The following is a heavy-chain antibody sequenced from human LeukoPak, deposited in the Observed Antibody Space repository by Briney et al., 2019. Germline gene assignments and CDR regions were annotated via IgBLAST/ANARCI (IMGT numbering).Heavy chain of an antibody. D-gene: IGHD5-18*01. CDR1: GFTFSTFD. Sequence: GGSLRLSCASSGFTFSTFDMNWVRQAPGKGLEWVSFISSSGATTSYADSVKGRFTVSRDNAENSLYLQMNSLRTEDTALYYCARARGYSYGILDQWGQGTLVTVSS. CDR3: ARARGYSYGILDQ. V-gene: IGHV3-48*03. J-gene: IGHJ4*02. CDR2: ISSSGATT.